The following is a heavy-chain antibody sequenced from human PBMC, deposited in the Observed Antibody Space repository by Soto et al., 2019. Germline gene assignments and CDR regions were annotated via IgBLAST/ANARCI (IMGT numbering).Heavy chain of an antibody. V-gene: IGHV3-66*01. CDR3: AREHSSGWYPRGYYFDY. CDR1: GFTVSSNY. D-gene: IGHD6-19*01. CDR2: IYSGGST. J-gene: IGHJ4*02. Sequence: GGSLRLSCAASGFTVSSNYMSWVRQAPGKGLEWVSVIYSGGSTYYADSVKGRFTISRDNSKNTLYLQMNSLRAEDTAVYYCAREHSSGWYPRGYYFDYWGQGTLVTVSS.